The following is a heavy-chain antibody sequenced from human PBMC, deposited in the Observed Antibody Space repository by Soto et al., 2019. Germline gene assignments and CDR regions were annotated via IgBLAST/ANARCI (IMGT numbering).Heavy chain of an antibody. CDR1: GGTFSSYA. CDR2: IIPIFGTA. D-gene: IGHD1-26*01. J-gene: IGHJ6*03. CDR3: ARSFIGGGSYFLIYGYYDVDV. Sequence: ASVKVSCKASGGTFSSYAISWVRQAPGQGLEWMGGIIPIFGTANYAQKFQGRVTITADESTSTAYMELSSLRSENTAVYYCARSFIGGGSYFLIYGYYDVDVWGKGTTVTVSS. V-gene: IGHV1-69*13.